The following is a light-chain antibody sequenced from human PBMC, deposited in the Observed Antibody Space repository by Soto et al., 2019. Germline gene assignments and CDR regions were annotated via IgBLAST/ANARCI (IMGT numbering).Light chain of an antibody. V-gene: IGLV2-8*01. J-gene: IGLJ3*02. CDR3: CLSPGSLTWL. Sequence: QSVLTQPPSASGSPGQSVTISCTGTSSDIGGYNSVSWYQQHPGKAPRLMIYEVNKRPSGVPDRFSGSKSGSTASLTISGLQAEDEAEYYCCLSPGSLTWLFGGGTQLTVL. CDR2: EVN. CDR1: SSDIGGYNS.